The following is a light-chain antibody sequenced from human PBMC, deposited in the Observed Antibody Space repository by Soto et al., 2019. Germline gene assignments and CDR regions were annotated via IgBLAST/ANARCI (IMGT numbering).Light chain of an antibody. CDR1: QGISSY. V-gene: IGKV1-8*01. CDR3: QQYYSYPWT. J-gene: IGKJ1*01. CDR2: AAY. Sequence: AIRMTQPPSSFSASTGDRVTITCRASQGISSYLAWYQQKPGKAPKLLIYAAYTLQSGVQSRFSGSGSGTDFTLTISCLQSEDFATYYCQQYYSYPWTVGQGTKVDIK.